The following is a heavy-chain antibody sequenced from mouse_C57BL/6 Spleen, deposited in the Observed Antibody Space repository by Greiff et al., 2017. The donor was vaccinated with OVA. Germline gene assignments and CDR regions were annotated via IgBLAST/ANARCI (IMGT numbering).Heavy chain of an antibody. CDR3: ASDTDGGFAY. Sequence: QVQLKQSGPGLVAPSQSLSITCTVSGFSLTSYGVDWVRQSPGKGLEWLGVIWGVGSTHYNSALKSRLSISKDNSKSQVFLKMNSLQTDDTAMYYCASDTDGGFAYWGQGTLVTVSA. CDR1: GFSLTSYG. CDR2: IWGVGST. J-gene: IGHJ3*01. V-gene: IGHV2-6*01.